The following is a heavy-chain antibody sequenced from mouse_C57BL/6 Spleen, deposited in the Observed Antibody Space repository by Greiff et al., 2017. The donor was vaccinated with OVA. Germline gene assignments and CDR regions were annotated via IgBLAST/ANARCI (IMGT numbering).Heavy chain of an antibody. J-gene: IGHJ3*01. V-gene: IGHV1-69*01. CDR3: ATYDHDRGFAY. CDR2: IDPSDSYT. Sequence: QVQLQQPGAELVMPGASVKLSCKASGYTFTSYWMHWVKQRPGQGLEWIGEIDPSDSYTNYNKKFKGKSTLTVDKSSSTAYMQLSSLTSEDSAVYYCATYDHDRGFAYWGQGTLVTVSA. D-gene: IGHD2-4*01. CDR1: GYTFTSYW.